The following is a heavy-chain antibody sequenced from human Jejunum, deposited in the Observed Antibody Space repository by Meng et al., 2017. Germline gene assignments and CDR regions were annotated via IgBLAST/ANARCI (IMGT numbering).Heavy chain of an antibody. V-gene: IGHV4-4*02. CDR3: ARNGAYSADH. CDR2: IHHGGDT. Sequence: GLHLESGTCLVGPAGLLSLAGGLAGVSISSGYEWSWGRQPPGQGLEWIGEIHHGGDTNYNPSLKSRVTISVDKSNNQYSLRLTSVAAADTAMYYCARNGAYSADHWGQGTLVTVSS. CDR1: GVSISSGYE. D-gene: IGHD2-15*01. J-gene: IGHJ4*02.